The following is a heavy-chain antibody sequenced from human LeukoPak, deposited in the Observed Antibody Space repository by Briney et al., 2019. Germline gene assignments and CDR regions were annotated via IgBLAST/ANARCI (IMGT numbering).Heavy chain of an antibody. J-gene: IGHJ3*02. CDR3: ARSVDTAMADDAFDI. Sequence: PSETLSLTCTVSGGSISSSSYYWGWIRQPPGKGLEWIGSIYYSGSTYYNPSLKSRVTISVDTSKNQFSLKLSSVTAADTAVYYCARSVDTAMADDAFDIWGQGTMVTVSS. CDR2: IYYSGST. D-gene: IGHD5-18*01. V-gene: IGHV4-39*07. CDR1: GGSISSSSYY.